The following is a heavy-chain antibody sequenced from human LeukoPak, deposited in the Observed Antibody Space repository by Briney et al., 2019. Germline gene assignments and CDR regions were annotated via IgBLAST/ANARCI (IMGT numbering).Heavy chain of an antibody. CDR3: ARSTSGGYYYALDY. J-gene: IGHJ4*02. CDR2: IYHSGST. CDR1: GGTISRGGYS. D-gene: IGHD3-22*01. V-gene: IGHV4-30-2*01. Sequence: PSQTLSLTCAVSGGTISRGGYSRSWIRQPPGKGLEWIGYIYHSGSTYYNPSLKSRVTISVDRSKNQFSLKLSSVTAADTAVYYCARSTSGGYYYALDYWGQGTLVTVSS.